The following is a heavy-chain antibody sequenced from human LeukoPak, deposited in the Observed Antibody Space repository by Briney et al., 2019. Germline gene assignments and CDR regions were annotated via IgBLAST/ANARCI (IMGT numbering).Heavy chain of an antibody. CDR1: GFTFSNYA. D-gene: IGHD6-19*01. Sequence: PGGSLRLSCAAPGFTFSNYARTWVRQAPGKGLEWVSVISGVGSNTNYAYSVKGRFTISRDNAKNSLYLQMNSLRDEDTAVHYCARDSTGAGLIDYWGQGTLVTVSS. J-gene: IGHJ4*02. CDR2: ISGVGSNT. V-gene: IGHV3-48*02. CDR3: ARDSTGAGLIDY.